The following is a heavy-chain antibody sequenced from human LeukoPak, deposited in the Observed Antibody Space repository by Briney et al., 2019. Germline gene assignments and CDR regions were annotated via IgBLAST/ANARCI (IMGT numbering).Heavy chain of an antibody. CDR2: INPDDSET. CDR1: GYKFTNYW. CDR3: ARLVVPAAISY. D-gene: IGHD2-2*01. V-gene: IGHV5-51*01. J-gene: IGHJ4*02. Sequence: GESLRISCQASGYKFTNYWIGWVRQMSGKGLEWMGIINPDDSETTYSPSFQGQVTISVDKSVSTAYLQWTSLKASDTAMYYCARLVVPAAISYWGQGTLVTVSS.